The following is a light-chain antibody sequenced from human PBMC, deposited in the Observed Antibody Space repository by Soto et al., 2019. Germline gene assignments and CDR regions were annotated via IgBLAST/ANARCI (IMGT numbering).Light chain of an antibody. CDR3: CSYASPSTRV. CDR1: STDVGGYNS. V-gene: IGLV2-14*03. Sequence: QSALTQPASVSGSPGQAITISCAGTSTDVGGYNSVSWYQQHPGEAPKLMIYDVSYRPSGVSSRFSGSKSGNTASLTISNLQAGDEADYYCCSYASPSTRVFGGGTKRTVL. CDR2: DVS. J-gene: IGLJ2*01.